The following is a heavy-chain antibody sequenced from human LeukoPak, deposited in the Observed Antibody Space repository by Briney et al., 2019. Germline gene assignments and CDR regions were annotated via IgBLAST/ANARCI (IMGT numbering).Heavy chain of an antibody. Sequence: GGSLRLSCAASGFTFDDYAMHWVRQAPGKGLEWVSGISWNSGSIGYADSVKGRFTISRDNAKNSLYLQMNSLRAEDTALYYCAKDMGPYYYDSSGIGDAFDIWGQGTMVTVSS. D-gene: IGHD3-22*01. V-gene: IGHV3-9*01. CDR3: AKDMGPYYYDSSGIGDAFDI. CDR1: GFTFDDYA. J-gene: IGHJ3*02. CDR2: ISWNSGSI.